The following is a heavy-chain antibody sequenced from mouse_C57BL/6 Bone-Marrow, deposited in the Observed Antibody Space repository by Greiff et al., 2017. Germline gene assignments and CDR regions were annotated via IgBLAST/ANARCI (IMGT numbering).Heavy chain of an antibody. CDR1: GFNIKDDY. V-gene: IGHV14-4*01. CDR3: TTPAYCSNDDAIDY. J-gene: IGHJ4*01. CDR2: IDPENGDT. D-gene: IGHD2-5*01. Sequence: EVQLQESGAELVRPGASVKLSCTASGFNIKDDYMHWVKQRPEQGLEWIGWIDPENGDTEYASKFQGKATITADTSSNTAYLQLSSQTSEDAVVYYCTTPAYCSNDDAIDYWGQGTSGTVSA.